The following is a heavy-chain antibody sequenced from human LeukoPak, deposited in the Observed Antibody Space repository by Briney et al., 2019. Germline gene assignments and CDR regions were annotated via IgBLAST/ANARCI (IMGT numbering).Heavy chain of an antibody. J-gene: IGHJ5*02. D-gene: IGHD1-26*01. V-gene: IGHV1-46*01. CDR3: ARDNSVGDVAWWFDP. CDR1: GYIFTTYY. CDR2: INPSGSST. Sequence: ASVKVSCKASGYIFTTYYMHWVRQAPGQGLEWMGIINPSGSSTLYAQKFQGRVTMTRDMSTTTDYMELSSLRSEDTAVYYCARDNSVGDVAWWFDPWGQGTLVTVSS.